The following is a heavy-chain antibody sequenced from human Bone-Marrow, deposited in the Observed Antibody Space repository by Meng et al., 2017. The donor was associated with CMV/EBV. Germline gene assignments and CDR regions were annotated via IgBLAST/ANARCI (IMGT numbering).Heavy chain of an antibody. CDR3: ARVRHGVVLPENYYFYGMDV. V-gene: IGHV3-7*01. CDR1: GFTFSTYW. CDR2: IKQDGSEK. D-gene: IGHD3-3*01. J-gene: IGHJ6*02. Sequence: GGSQRLSCAASGFTFSTYWMSWVRQAPGKGLEWVANIKQDGSEKYSVDSVKGRFTISRDNAKNSLYLQMNSLRAEDTAVYCCARVRHGVVLPENYYFYGMDVWGQGTTVTVSS.